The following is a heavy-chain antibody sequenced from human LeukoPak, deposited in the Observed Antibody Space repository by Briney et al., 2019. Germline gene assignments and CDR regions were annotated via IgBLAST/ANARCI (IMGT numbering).Heavy chain of an antibody. Sequence: PGGSLRLSCAASGFTFSSYAMSWVRQAPGKGLEWVSSISSSSSYIYYADSVKGRFTISRDNAKNSLYLQMNSLRAEDTAVYYCARSAGAVAAHDYWGQGTLVTVSS. J-gene: IGHJ4*02. CDR3: ARSAGAVAAHDY. CDR2: ISSSSSYI. CDR1: GFTFSSYA. D-gene: IGHD2-15*01. V-gene: IGHV3-21*01.